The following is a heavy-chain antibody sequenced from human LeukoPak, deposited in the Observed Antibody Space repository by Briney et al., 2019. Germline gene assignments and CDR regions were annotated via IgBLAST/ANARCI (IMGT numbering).Heavy chain of an antibody. V-gene: IGHV1-2*02. CDR1: GYTFTGYY. D-gene: IGHD3-10*01. CDR3: ARDELLLWFGELYNWFDP. Sequence: ASVKVSCKASGYTFTGYYMHWVRQAPGQGLEWMGWTNPNSGGTNYAQKFQGRVTMTRDTSISTAYMELSRLRSDDTAVYYCARDELLLWFGELYNWFDPWGQGTLVTVSS. J-gene: IGHJ5*02. CDR2: TNPNSGGT.